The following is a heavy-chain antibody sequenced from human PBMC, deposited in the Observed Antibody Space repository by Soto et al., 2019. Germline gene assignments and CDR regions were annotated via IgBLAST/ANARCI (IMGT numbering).Heavy chain of an antibody. CDR2: IYHSGST. V-gene: IGHV4-4*02. Sequence: SETLSLTCTVSGDSISSSHWWSWVRQPPGKGLEWIGEIYHSGSTNYNPSLKSRVTILVDKSKTQFSLTLKSVTAADTAVYYCTKDPPFDPWGPGTLVTVS. CDR3: TKDPPFDP. CDR1: GDSISSSHW. J-gene: IGHJ5*02.